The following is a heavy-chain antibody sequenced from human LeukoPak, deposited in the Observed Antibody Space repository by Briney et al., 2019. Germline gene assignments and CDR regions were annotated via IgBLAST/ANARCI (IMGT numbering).Heavy chain of an antibody. D-gene: IGHD3-3*01. Sequence: GGSQRLSCAASGFTFDDYAMHWVRQAPGKGLEWVSAISGSGVATYYADSVKGRFTISRDNSKNTLYLQMNSLRAGDTAVYYCAKGNYDFWSGYPGLSYFDYWGQGTLVTVSS. CDR1: GFTFDDYA. V-gene: IGHV3-23*01. CDR2: ISGSGVAT. J-gene: IGHJ4*02. CDR3: AKGNYDFWSGYPGLSYFDY.